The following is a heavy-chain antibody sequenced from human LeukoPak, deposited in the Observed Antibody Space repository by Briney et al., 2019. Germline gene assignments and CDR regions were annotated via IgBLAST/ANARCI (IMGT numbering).Heavy chain of an antibody. D-gene: IGHD6-19*01. Sequence: PSETLSLTCTVSGGSISSYYWSWIRQPPGKGLEWIGYIYYSGSTNYNPSLKSRVTISVDTSKNQFSLKLSSVTAADTAVYYCAAGYSSGWAYGYWGQGTLVTVSS. J-gene: IGHJ4*02. CDR1: GGSISSYY. CDR2: IYYSGST. CDR3: AAGYSSGWAYGY. V-gene: IGHV4-59*01.